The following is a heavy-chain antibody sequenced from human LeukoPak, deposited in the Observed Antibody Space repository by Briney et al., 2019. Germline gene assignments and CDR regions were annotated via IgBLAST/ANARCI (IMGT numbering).Heavy chain of an antibody. Sequence: SETLSLTCAVYGRTLIDYYWSWIRQTPGKGLEWIAEIHHSGSTNYSPSLKSRVTISLDTSRNQFSLKLNSVTAADPAVYYCAKSNGYGLVDIWGQGTMVTVSS. J-gene: IGHJ3*02. CDR3: AKSNGYGLVDI. V-gene: IGHV4-34*08. D-gene: IGHD3-10*01. CDR2: IHHSGST. CDR1: GRTLIDYY.